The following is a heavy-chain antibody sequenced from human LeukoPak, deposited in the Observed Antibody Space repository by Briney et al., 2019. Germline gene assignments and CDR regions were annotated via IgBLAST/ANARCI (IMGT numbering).Heavy chain of an antibody. CDR1: DYSISSRDY. Sequence: KTSETLSLTCAVSDYSISSRDYWGWIRQPPGKGLEWIGSVYHSGSTHYSPSLKSRVTISVDTSKNQFSLKLRSVTAADTAVYYSARNGSSGYFDYWGQGTLVTVSS. J-gene: IGHJ4*02. CDR3: ARNGSSGYFDY. V-gene: IGHV4-38-2*01. CDR2: VYHSGST. D-gene: IGHD3-22*01.